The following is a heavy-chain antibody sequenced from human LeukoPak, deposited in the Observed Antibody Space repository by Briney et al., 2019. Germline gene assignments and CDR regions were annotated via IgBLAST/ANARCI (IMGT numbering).Heavy chain of an antibody. CDR1: GGTFSSYA. V-gene: IGHV1-69*13. CDR3: ASRFRYSSSWDYYYYYMDV. J-gene: IGHJ6*03. CDR2: IIPIFGTA. D-gene: IGHD6-13*01. Sequence: ASVTVSCKASGGTFSSYAISWVRQAPGQGLEWMGGIIPIFGTANYAQKFQGRVTITADESTSTAYMELSSLRSEDTAVYYCASRFRYSSSWDYYYYYMDVWGKGTTVTVSS.